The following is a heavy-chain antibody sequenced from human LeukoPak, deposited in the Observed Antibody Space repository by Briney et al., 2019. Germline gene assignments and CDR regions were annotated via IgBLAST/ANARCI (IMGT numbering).Heavy chain of an antibody. D-gene: IGHD4-23*01. Sequence: GGSLRLSCVASGFSFSTYGMSWVRQAPGEGLDWVATITSTADTYYADSVKGRFTISRDNSQSTLYLQIFSLRVEDTAVYYCAKDFIRWSFDLWGQGTLVTVPS. CDR2: ITSTADT. CDR3: AKDFIRWSFDL. J-gene: IGHJ4*02. CDR1: GFSFSTYG. V-gene: IGHV3-23*01.